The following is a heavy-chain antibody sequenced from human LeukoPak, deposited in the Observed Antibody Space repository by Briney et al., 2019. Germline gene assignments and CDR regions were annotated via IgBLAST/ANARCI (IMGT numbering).Heavy chain of an antibody. CDR1: GGTFTNYA. J-gene: IGHJ4*02. V-gene: IGHV1-69*05. Sequence: GASVKVSCKASGGTFTNYAFNWVRQGPGQGLEWMGRIIPIFDSAHYAQRFQGRITITTDESSTTAYMTLSSLTSDDTAVYYCASQDASIYSESSTSPTYSDWGQGTLVTVSS. D-gene: IGHD3-22*01. CDR3: ASQDASIYSESSTSPTYSD. CDR2: IIPIFDSA.